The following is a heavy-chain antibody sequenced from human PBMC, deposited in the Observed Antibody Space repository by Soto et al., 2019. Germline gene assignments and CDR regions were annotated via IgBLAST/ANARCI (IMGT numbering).Heavy chain of an antibody. CDR2: INAGNGNT. Sequence: QVQLVQSGAEVKKPGASVKVSCKASGYTFTSYAMHWVRQAPGQRLEWMGWINAGNGNTKYSQKFQGRVTITRDPSASTAYMELSSLRSEDTAVYYCARDRVDTAMAAIKYYFDYWGQGTLVTVSS. D-gene: IGHD5-18*01. J-gene: IGHJ4*02. V-gene: IGHV1-3*01. CDR1: GYTFTSYA. CDR3: ARDRVDTAMAAIKYYFDY.